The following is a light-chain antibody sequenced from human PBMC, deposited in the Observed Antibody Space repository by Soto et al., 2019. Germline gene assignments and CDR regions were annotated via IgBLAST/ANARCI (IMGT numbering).Light chain of an antibody. CDR1: SSDVGGYNY. CDR2: EVS. J-gene: IGLJ1*01. Sequence: QSALTQPASVSGSPGQSITISCTGTSSDVGGYNYVSWYQQHPGKAPKLMIYEVSNRPSGVSNRFSGSKSGNTASLTISGLQAEDEADYYCSSYTSSSTYNYVFGTGTQLTVL. V-gene: IGLV2-14*01. CDR3: SSYTSSSTYNYV.